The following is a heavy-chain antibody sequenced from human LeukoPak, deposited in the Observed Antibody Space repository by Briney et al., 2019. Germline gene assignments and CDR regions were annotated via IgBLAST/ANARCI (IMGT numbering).Heavy chain of an antibody. J-gene: IGHJ4*02. CDR1: GGSISSSSYY. D-gene: IGHD1-26*01. CDR2: IYYSGST. CDR3: AREELLGGPLGY. V-gene: IGHV4-39*02. Sequence: SETLSLTCTVSGGSISSSSYYWGWIRQPPGKGLERIGSIYYSGSTYYNPSLKSRVTISVDTSKNQFSLKLSSVTAADTAVYYCAREELLGGPLGYWGQGTLVTVSS.